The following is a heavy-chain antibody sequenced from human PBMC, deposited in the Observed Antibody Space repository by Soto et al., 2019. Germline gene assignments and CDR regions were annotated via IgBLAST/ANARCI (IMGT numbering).Heavy chain of an antibody. V-gene: IGHV3-9*01. CDR2: LTWNGEVL. D-gene: IGHD3-22*01. Sequence: ALILSCLASGFICDDYAIHWVRQTPGKGLEWVSGLTWNGEVLGYADSVKGRFTISRDNAKNSLYLEMNSLRPEDTALYYCVKDSESRGYLTHLYSWGQGSLVTVSS. J-gene: IGHJ4*02. CDR1: GFICDDYA. CDR3: VKDSESRGYLTHLYS.